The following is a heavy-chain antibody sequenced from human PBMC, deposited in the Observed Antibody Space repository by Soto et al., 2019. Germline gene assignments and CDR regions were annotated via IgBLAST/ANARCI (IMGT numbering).Heavy chain of an antibody. J-gene: IGHJ4*02. CDR3: AKVRVGATYYFDY. V-gene: IGHV3-23*01. Sequence: GGSLRLSCATTGLTLSSYAMSWVRQAPGKGLEWVSGISGSGGSTYYADSVKGRLTISKDNSKNTLHLQMNSPRAEDTAVYYCAKVRVGATYYFDYWGQGTLVTVSS. CDR1: GLTLSSYA. CDR2: ISGSGGST. D-gene: IGHD1-26*01.